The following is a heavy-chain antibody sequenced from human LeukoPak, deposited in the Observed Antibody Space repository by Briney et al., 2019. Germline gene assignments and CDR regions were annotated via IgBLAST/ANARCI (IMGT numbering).Heavy chain of an antibody. J-gene: IGHJ4*01. CDR3: VGGGDWLPEY. Sequence: SETLSLTCTVSGDSIRSSDYYWGCIRQSPGNGLEWIGLIYYSGSTKFNPSLKSRVAMSVDPSNNQFSLSLNSVTTTDTAVYFCVGGGDWLPEYWGHGTQVIVSS. D-gene: IGHD3/OR15-3a*01. CDR1: GDSIRSSDYY. CDR2: IYYSGST. V-gene: IGHV4-61*08.